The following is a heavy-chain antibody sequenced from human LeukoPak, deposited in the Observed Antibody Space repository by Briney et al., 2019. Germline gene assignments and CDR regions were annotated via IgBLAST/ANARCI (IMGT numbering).Heavy chain of an antibody. J-gene: IGHJ4*02. CDR1: GFTFSSYW. D-gene: IGHD6-19*01. Sequence: GGSLRLSCAASGFTFSSYWMHWVPQAPGKGLVWVSRINSDGSSTSYADSVKGRFTISRDNAKNTLYLQMNSLRAEDTAVYYCASGPIAVTSGYWGQGTQVTVSS. CDR3: ASGPIAVTSGY. V-gene: IGHV3-74*01. CDR2: INSDGSST.